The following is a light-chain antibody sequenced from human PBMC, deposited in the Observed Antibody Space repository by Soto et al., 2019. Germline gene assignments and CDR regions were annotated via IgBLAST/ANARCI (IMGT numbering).Light chain of an antibody. CDR1: QSVSTY. Sequence: EIMLTQSPATLSLSPGERATLSCRASQSVSTYLAWYQQSPGQAPRLLIYGASNRATGIPARFSGGGSGTDFTLTISSLEPEDFAVYYCQQRSNWPLTFGGGTKVEIK. CDR2: GAS. V-gene: IGKV3-11*01. J-gene: IGKJ4*01. CDR3: QQRSNWPLT.